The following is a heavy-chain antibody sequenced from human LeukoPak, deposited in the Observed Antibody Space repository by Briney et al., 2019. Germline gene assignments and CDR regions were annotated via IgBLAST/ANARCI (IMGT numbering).Heavy chain of an antibody. Sequence: GGSLRLSCSASGITFSSHAMHWVRQAPGKGLEYVSAISDNGGMTFYADSVKGRFTISRDNSKNTLYLQMSSLRAEDTAVYYCVKATSYGSGGPYWGQGTLVTVSS. CDR1: GITFSSHA. D-gene: IGHD3-10*01. CDR2: ISDNGGMT. V-gene: IGHV3-64D*06. J-gene: IGHJ4*02. CDR3: VKATSYGSGGPY.